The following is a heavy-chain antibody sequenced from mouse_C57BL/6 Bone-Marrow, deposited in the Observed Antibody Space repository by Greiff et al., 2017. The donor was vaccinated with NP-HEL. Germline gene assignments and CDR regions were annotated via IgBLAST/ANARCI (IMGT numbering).Heavy chain of an antibody. V-gene: IGHV1-80*01. CDR1: GYAFSSYW. Sequence: QVQLQQSGAELVKPGASVKISCKASGYAFSSYWMNWVKERPGKGLEWIGQIYPGDGDTKYNGKFKGKATLTADKSSSTAYMPVSSLTSEGSSVYFFARGDYGRSRFGYCMDYWGQGTSVTVSS. CDR3: ARGDYGRSRFGYCMDY. J-gene: IGHJ4*01. D-gene: IGHD1-1*01. CDR2: IYPGDGDT.